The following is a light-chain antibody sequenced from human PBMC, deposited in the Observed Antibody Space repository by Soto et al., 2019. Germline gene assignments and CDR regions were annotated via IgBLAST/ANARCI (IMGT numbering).Light chain of an antibody. CDR3: QQCGNWLA. Sequence: TQSPATLSSAPGDRVTITCPASQSISSCLAWYQHKPGQAPRLLIYDASNRATGIPARFSGSGSGTDFSLTISSLQPEDSATYYCQQCGNWLAFGQGTKVDIK. J-gene: IGKJ1*01. CDR2: DAS. V-gene: IGKV3-11*01. CDR1: QSISSC.